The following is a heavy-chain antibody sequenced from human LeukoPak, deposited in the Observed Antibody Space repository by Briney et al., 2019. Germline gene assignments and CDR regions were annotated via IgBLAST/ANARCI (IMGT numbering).Heavy chain of an antibody. CDR3: ARDAYYDILTGYLHDAFDI. Sequence: SQTLSLTCAISGDSVSSNSAAWNWIRPSPSRGLEWLGRTYYRSKWYNDYAVSVKSRITINPDTSKNQFSLQLNSVTPEDTAVYYCARDAYYDILTGYLHDAFDIWGQGTMVTVSS. CDR1: GDSVSSNSAA. J-gene: IGHJ3*02. CDR2: TYYRSKWYN. D-gene: IGHD3-9*01. V-gene: IGHV6-1*01.